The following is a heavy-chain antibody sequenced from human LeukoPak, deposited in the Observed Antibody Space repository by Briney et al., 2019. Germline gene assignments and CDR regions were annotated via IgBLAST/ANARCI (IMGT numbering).Heavy chain of an antibody. CDR1: GGSFSGYY. CDR3: ARVPDDSSGYSHFDY. J-gene: IGHJ4*02. CDR2: INHSGST. Sequence: PSETLSLTCAVYGGSFSGYYWSWIRQPPGKGLEWMGEINHSGSTNYNPSLKSRVTISVDTSKNQFSLKLSSVTAADTAVYYCARVPDDSSGYSHFDYWGQGTLVTVSS. D-gene: IGHD3-22*01. V-gene: IGHV4-34*01.